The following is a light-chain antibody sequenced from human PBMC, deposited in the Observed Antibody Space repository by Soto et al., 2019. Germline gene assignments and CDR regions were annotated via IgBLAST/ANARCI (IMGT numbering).Light chain of an antibody. CDR3: QQSLFT. Sequence: DIQMTQSPSTLSASVGDRVTITCRASQSISSWLAWYQQKPGKAPKLLIYKASSLESGVPSRFSGSGSGTEFTLTISSLQPDDFATYYCQQSLFTFGHGTKVDIK. J-gene: IGKJ3*01. CDR1: QSISSW. V-gene: IGKV1-5*03. CDR2: KAS.